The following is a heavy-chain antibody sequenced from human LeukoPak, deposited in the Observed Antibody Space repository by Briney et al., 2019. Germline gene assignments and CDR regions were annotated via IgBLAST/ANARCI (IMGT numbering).Heavy chain of an antibody. CDR3: AKESYGSGNYYYGMDV. V-gene: IGHV3-23*01. CDR2: ISGIGGGGST. CDR1: GFTFRSYA. Sequence: GGSLRLSCAVSGFTFRSYAMSWVRQAPGKGLEWVSDISGIGGGGSTYYADSVKGRFTISRDNSKNTLYLQMNSLRAEDTAVYYCAKESYGSGNYYYGMDVWGQGTTVTVSS. D-gene: IGHD3-10*01. J-gene: IGHJ6*02.